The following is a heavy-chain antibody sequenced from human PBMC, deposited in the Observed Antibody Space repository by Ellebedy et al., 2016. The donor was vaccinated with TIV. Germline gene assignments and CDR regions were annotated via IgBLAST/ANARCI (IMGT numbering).Heavy chain of an antibody. J-gene: IGHJ4*02. CDR1: GYILTELS. V-gene: IGHV1-24*01. CDR2: FHPEDGET. Sequence: AASVKVSCKVSGYILTELSMNWARQAPGKGLVWMGGFHPEDGETIYAQKFQGKVTMTEDTSSDTAYLEVNSLRSEDTAVYYCATTPKHYGDYVFVYWGQGTRVTVSS. D-gene: IGHD4-17*01. CDR3: ATTPKHYGDYVFVY.